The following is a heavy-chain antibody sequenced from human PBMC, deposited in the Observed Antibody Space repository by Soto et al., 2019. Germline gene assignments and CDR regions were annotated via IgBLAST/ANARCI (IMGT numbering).Heavy chain of an antibody. V-gene: IGHV2-5*02. CDR1: GFSLSTDKVG. CDR2: IYWDDSK. J-gene: IGHJ4*02. D-gene: IGHD1-26*01. CDR3: AHAYGGRSLY. Sequence: QITLKESGPTLVKPTQTLTLTCTFSGFSLSTDKVGVGWIRQPPGKALDWLAVIYWDDSKTYSPSLKSRLTITNDTSKNQVVLTMTNMDPVDTATYYCAHAYGGRSLYWGQGTLVTVSS.